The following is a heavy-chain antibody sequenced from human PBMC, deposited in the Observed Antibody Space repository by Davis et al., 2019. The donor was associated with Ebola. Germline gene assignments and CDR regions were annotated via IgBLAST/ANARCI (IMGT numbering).Heavy chain of an antibody. Sequence: GESLKISCQGSGYSFTSYWIGWVRQMPGKGLEWMGIIYPGDHDTRYSASFQGQVTITADKSINTAYLQWSSLKSSDTALYYCARRNYFGAGSQYSHFDYWGQGTPVTVSS. CDR2: IYPGDHDT. V-gene: IGHV5-51*01. J-gene: IGHJ4*02. D-gene: IGHD3-10*01. CDR1: GYSFTSYW. CDR3: ARRNYFGAGSQYSHFDY.